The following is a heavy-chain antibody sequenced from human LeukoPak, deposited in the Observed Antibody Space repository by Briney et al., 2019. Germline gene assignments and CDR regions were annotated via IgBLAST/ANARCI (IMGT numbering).Heavy chain of an antibody. Sequence: GGSLGLSCAASGLTFRSLAMHWVRQAPGKGLEWVANIKQDGSEKYYVDSVKGRFTISRDNAKNSLYLQMNSLRAEDTAVYYCARDLPGIAAAGTDAFDIWGQGTMDTVSS. D-gene: IGHD6-13*01. CDR2: IKQDGSEK. CDR3: ARDLPGIAAAGTDAFDI. CDR1: GLTFRSLA. V-gene: IGHV3-7*01. J-gene: IGHJ3*02.